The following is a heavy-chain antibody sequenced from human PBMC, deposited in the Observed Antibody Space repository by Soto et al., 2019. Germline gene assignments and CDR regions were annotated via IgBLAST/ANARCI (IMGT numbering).Heavy chain of an antibody. D-gene: IGHD1-26*01. Sequence: SETLSLTCAVYSGSFSGYYWSWIRQPPGKGLEWIGEINHSGSPTYNPSLKSRVTISVDTSKNHFSLKLSSVTAADTAVYYCARVSSGVGPDYWGKGTLVTVS. CDR3: ARVSSGVGPDY. CDR2: INHSGSP. V-gene: IGHV4-34*01. CDR1: SGSFSGYY. J-gene: IGHJ4*02.